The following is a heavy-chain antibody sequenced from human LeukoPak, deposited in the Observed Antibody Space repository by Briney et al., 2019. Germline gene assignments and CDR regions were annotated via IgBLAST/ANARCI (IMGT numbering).Heavy chain of an antibody. D-gene: IGHD6-13*01. CDR1: GGSISSGDYY. CDR3: ARPAAGTGPFDY. J-gene: IGHJ4*02. V-gene: IGHV4-30-4*01. CDR2: IYYSGST. Sequence: PSETLSLTCTVSGGSISSGDYYWSWIRQPPGKGLEWIGYIYYSGSTYYNPSLKSRVTISVDTSKNQFSLKLSSVTAADTAVYYCARPAAGTGPFDYWGQGTLVTVSS.